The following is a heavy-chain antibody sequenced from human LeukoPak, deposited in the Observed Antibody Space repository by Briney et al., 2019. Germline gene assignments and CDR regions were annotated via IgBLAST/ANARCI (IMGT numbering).Heavy chain of an antibody. CDR1: GFTFSDYN. CDR3: AKDDDWGRYKH. CDR2: ISPSGDIT. V-gene: IGHV3-23*01. J-gene: IGHJ1*01. Sequence: GGSLRLSCAASGFTFSDYNMNWLRQAPGKGLEWVSGISPSGDITYYTDSVRGRFTISRDNFKNTLSLQVNSLRAEDTAMYYCAKDDDWGRYKHWGQGTLVTVSS. D-gene: IGHD3-16*01.